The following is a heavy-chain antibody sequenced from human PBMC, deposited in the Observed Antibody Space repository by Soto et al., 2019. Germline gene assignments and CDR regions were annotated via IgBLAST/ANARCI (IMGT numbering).Heavy chain of an antibody. J-gene: IGHJ6*02. D-gene: IGHD3-3*01. CDR2: ISTDNGNT. CDR3: AGDQGITTFGVYSMYYYGMDV. V-gene: IGHV1-18*01. Sequence: GASVKVSCKASGYTFTSSGISWVRQAPGQGLEWLGWISTDNGNTNYAQHLQGRVSLTTDTSTSTAYMDLRCLRSDDTAVYYCAGDQGITTFGVYSMYYYGMDVWG. CDR1: GYTFTSSG.